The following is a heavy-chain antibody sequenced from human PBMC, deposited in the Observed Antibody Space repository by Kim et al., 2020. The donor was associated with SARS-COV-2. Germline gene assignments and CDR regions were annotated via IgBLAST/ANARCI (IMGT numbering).Heavy chain of an antibody. Sequence: GGSLRLSCAASGFTFSSYSMNWVRQAPGKGLEWVSSISSSSSYIYYADSVKGRFTISRDNAKNSLYLQMNSLRAEDTAVYYCARDLNCGGDCPIDYWGQGTLVTVSS. D-gene: IGHD2-21*02. J-gene: IGHJ4*02. V-gene: IGHV3-21*01. CDR1: GFTFSSYS. CDR2: ISSSSSYI. CDR3: ARDLNCGGDCPIDY.